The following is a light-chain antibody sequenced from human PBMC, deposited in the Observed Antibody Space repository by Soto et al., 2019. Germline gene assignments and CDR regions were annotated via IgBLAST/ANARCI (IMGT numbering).Light chain of an antibody. CDR3: LLSYTRARHVV. CDR2: DTT. J-gene: IGLJ2*01. V-gene: IGLV7-46*01. Sequence: QSVFAPDPSLTVSPGGTVTLTCGSSTGAVTSGHYPYWFQQKPGQAPRTLIYDTTKKHSWTPARFSGSLLGGKAALTLTGAQPEDEAEYYCLLSYTRARHVVFGGGT. CDR1: TGAVTSGHY.